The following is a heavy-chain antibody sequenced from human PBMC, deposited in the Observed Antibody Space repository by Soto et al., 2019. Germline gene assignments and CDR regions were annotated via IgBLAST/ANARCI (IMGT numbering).Heavy chain of an antibody. CDR1: GFTFSSYG. D-gene: IGHD2-15*01. J-gene: IGHJ6*03. CDR2: IWYDGSNT. V-gene: IGHV3-33*01. Sequence: LRLSCAASGFTFSSYGMHWVRQAPGKGLEWVAVIWYDGSNTYYADSVKGRFTISRDNSKNTLYLQMNSLRAEDTAVYYCARGLLLYYYYMDVWGKGTTVTVSS. CDR3: ARGLLLYYYYMDV.